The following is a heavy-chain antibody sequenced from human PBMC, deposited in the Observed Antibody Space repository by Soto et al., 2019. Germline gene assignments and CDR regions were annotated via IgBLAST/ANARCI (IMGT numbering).Heavy chain of an antibody. CDR3: ARHGPLTNNWNQLNC. V-gene: IGHV4-39*01. CDR1: GGSISSSPYY. CDR2: IYYNGTT. D-gene: IGHD1-1*01. Sequence: QLQLQESGPGLVKPSETLSLTCTVSGGSISSSPYYWAWIRQPPGKGLQWIGNIYYNGTTFYNPSRRSRVTISLDTSKSQFSLGLSSVTASDTAVYYCARHGPLTNNWNQLNCWGQGTLVTVSS. J-gene: IGHJ4*02.